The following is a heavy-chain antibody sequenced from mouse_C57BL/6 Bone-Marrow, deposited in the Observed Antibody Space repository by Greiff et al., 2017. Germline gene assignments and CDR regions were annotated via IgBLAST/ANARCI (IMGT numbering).Heavy chain of an antibody. CDR1: GYAFSSYW. D-gene: IGHD1-1*01. CDR3: ARSGFPHGPFAY. Sequence: VQLVESGAELVKPGASVKISCKASGYAFSSYWMNWVKQRPGKGLEWIGQIYPGDGDTNYNGKFKGKATLTADKSSRTAYMQLSSLTSEDSAVYFCARSGFPHGPFAYWGQGTLVTVSA. J-gene: IGHJ3*01. CDR2: IYPGDGDT. V-gene: IGHV1-80*01.